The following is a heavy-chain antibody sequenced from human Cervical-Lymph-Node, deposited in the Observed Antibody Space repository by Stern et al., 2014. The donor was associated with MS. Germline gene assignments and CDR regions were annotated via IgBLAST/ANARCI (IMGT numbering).Heavy chain of an antibody. V-gene: IGHV1-3*04. CDR1: GHTFA. CDR3: TSLSGPLDS. J-gene: IGHJ5*01. D-gene: IGHD3-10*01. CDR2: IITGNGDT. Sequence: QLVQSGAEVKKPGASVKVSCKASGHTFAVHWVRQASGQRLEWMGRIITGNGDTNYSQKFQGRVTITRDTFASTAYMELRSLRSEDTAVYYCTSLSGPLDSWGQGTLVTVSS.